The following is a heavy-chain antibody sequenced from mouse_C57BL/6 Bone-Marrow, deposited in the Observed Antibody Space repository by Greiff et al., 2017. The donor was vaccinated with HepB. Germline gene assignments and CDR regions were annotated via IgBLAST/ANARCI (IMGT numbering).Heavy chain of an antibody. CDR3: ARDRPLEVYYGRSDWYFDV. D-gene: IGHD1-1*01. V-gene: IGHV5-4*01. Sequence: EVQVVESGGGLVKPGGSLKLSCAASGFTFSSYAMSWVRQTPEKRLEWVATISDGGSYTYYPDNVKGRFTISRDNAKNNLYLQMSHLKSEDTAMYYCARDRPLEVYYGRSDWYFDVWGTGTTVTVSS. CDR1: GFTFSSYA. CDR2: ISDGGSYT. J-gene: IGHJ1*03.